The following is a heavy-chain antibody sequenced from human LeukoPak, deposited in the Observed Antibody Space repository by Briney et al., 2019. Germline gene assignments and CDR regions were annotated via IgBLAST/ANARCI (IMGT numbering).Heavy chain of an antibody. V-gene: IGHV3-66*01. CDR2: IYIGGTI. Sequence: PGGSLRLSCAASGFTVSSNHMSWARQAPGQGLEWVSVIYIGGTIHYADSVKGRFTISRDNSQNTVYLEMNSLRAEDTAVYYCARDGENHYYDYWGQGTLVTVST. D-gene: IGHD7-27*01. J-gene: IGHJ4*02. CDR3: ARDGENHYYDY. CDR1: GFTVSSNH.